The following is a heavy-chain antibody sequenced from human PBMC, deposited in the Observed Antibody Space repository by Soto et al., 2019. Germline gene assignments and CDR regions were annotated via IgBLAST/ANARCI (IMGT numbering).Heavy chain of an antibody. D-gene: IGHD5-18*01. J-gene: IGHJ6*02. CDR3: ARNQGYSYGYHYYGMDV. V-gene: IGHV5-51*01. CDR1: GYSFTSYW. CDR2: IYPGDSAT. Sequence: GESLKISCKGSGYSFTSYWIGWVRQMPGKGLEWMGFIYPGDSATRYSPSFQGQVTISADKSISTAYLQWSSLKASDTAMYYCARNQGYSYGYHYYGMDVWGQGTTVTVSS.